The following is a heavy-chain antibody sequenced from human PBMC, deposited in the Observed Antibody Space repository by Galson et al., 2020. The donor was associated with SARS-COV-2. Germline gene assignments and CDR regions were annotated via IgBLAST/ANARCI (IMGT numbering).Heavy chain of an antibody. CDR1: GFTFSSYA. CDR3: AKAGRGITMVQGVIVDAFDI. Sequence: GGSLRLSCAASGFTFSSYAMSWVRQAPGKGLEWVSAISGSGGSTYYADSVKGRFTISRDNSKNTLYLQMNSLRAEDTAVYYCAKAGRGITMVQGVIVDAFDIWGQGTMVTVSS. D-gene: IGHD3-10*01. CDR2: ISGSGGST. J-gene: IGHJ3*02. V-gene: IGHV3-23*01.